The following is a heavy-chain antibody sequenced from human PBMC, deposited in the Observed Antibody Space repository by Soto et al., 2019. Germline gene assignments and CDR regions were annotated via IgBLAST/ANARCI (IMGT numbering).Heavy chain of an antibody. V-gene: IGHV3-53*01. Sequence: EVQVVESGGGLIQPGGSLRLSCEVSGFSVTANYMSWVRQAPEKGLEWVSVIYSGGSTYYVDSVKGRFSISRDISKHTLYLQMNSLRAEDTAVYYCHGYGYWGQGTLVTVSS. CDR3: HGYGY. J-gene: IGHJ4*02. D-gene: IGHD5-12*01. CDR1: GFSVTANY. CDR2: IYSGGST.